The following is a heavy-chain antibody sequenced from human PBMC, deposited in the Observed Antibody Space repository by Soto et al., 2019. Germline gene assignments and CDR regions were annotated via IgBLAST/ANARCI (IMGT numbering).Heavy chain of an antibody. CDR3: ARASGYDITLDY. Sequence: SETLSLTCAVSSGSISSSNWWSWVRQPPGKGLEWIGEIYHSGSTNYNPSLKSRVTISVDKSKNQFSLKLSSVTAADTAVYYCARASGYDITLDYWGQGTLVTVSS. CDR1: SGSISSSNW. J-gene: IGHJ4*02. D-gene: IGHD5-12*01. V-gene: IGHV4-4*02. CDR2: IYHSGST.